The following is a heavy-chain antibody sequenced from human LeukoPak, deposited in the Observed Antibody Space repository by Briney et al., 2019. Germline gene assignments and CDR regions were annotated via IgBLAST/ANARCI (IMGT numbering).Heavy chain of an antibody. J-gene: IGHJ5*02. CDR1: GGSFSGYY. CDR3: ARYAMGVAVSGVVSGFDP. V-gene: IGHV4-34*01. D-gene: IGHD3-3*01. Sequence: SETLSLTCGVHGGSFSGYYWSWIRQLPGKGLEWIGDINHSGSTNYNPSLKSRVTISVDTSKKQFSLQLSSVTAADTAVYYCARYAMGVAVSGVVSGFDPWGQGTLVTVSS. CDR2: INHSGST.